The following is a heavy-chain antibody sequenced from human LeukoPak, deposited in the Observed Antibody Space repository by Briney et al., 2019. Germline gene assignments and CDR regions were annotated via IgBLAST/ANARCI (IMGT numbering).Heavy chain of an antibody. J-gene: IGHJ4*02. CDR1: GGSISSYY. Sequence: SETLSLTCTVSGGSISSYYWSWIRQPPGKGLEWIGYIYYSGSTNYNPSLKIRVTISVDTSKNQFSLKLSSVTAADTAVYYCARGSSYDILTGYFDYWGQGTLVTVSS. V-gene: IGHV4-59*01. CDR3: ARGSSYDILTGYFDY. D-gene: IGHD3-9*01. CDR2: IYYSGST.